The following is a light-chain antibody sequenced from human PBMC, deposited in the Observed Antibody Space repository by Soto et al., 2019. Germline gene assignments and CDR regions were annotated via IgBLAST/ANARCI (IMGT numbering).Light chain of an antibody. CDR1: QGVSSN. CDR2: RAS. J-gene: IGKJ3*01. V-gene: IGKV3-15*01. CDR3: QQYNDWPS. Sequence: EIVMTQSPATLSVSPGERATLSCRASQGVSSNLAWYQQKPGQAPRLLIYRASTRATSIPARFSGSGFGTEFTLTISSLQSEDFAIYYCQQYNDWPSFGPGTKVDIK.